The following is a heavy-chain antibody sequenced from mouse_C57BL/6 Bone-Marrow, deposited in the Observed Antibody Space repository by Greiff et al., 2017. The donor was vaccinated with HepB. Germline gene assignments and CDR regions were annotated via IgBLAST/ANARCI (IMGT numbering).Heavy chain of an antibody. Sequence: QVHVKQSGAELVRPGTSVKMSCKASGYTFTNYWIGWAKQRPGHGLEWIGDIYPGGGYTNYNEKFKGKATLTADKSSSTAYMQFSSLTSEDSAIYYCARCYGLYFDYWGQGTTLTVSS. J-gene: IGHJ2*01. CDR1: GYTFTNYW. V-gene: IGHV1-63*01. D-gene: IGHD1-1*01. CDR3: ARCYGLYFDY. CDR2: IYPGGGYT.